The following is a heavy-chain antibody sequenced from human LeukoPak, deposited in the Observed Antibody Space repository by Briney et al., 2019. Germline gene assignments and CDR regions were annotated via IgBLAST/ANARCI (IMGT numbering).Heavy chain of an antibody. V-gene: IGHV3-23*01. CDR2: ISGSGGST. J-gene: IGHJ4*02. CDR1: GFTFNIYA. D-gene: IGHD3-9*01. Sequence: PGGSLRLSCAASGFTFNIYAMSWVRQAPGKGLEWVSAISGSGGSTYCADSVKGRFTISRNNSKNTLYLQMNSLRAEDTAIYYCAKGTTYYDVLTGYGYPYYFDYWGQGTLVTVSS. CDR3: AKGTTYYDVLTGYGYPYYFDY.